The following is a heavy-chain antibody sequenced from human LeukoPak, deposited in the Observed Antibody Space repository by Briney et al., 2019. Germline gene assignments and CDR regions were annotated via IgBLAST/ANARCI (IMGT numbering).Heavy chain of an antibody. CDR3: ATEKSAGFDY. J-gene: IGHJ4*02. Sequence: ASVKVSCKVSGHTFTDYYMHWVQQAPGKGLEWMGLVDPEDGEAIYAEKFQGRVTITADTSTDTAYMELSSLRSEDTAVYYCATEKSAGFDYWGQGTLVTVSS. V-gene: IGHV1-69-2*01. CDR1: GHTFTDYY. CDR2: VDPEDGEA.